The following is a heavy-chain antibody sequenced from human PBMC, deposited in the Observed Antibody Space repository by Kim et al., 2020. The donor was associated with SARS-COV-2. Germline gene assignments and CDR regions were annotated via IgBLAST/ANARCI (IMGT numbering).Heavy chain of an antibody. CDR2: ITGNGDT. J-gene: IGHJ4*02. D-gene: IGHD3-9*01. Sequence: ASVKVSCKASGYTFTSRAIHWVRQAPGQRPEWMGCITGNGDTRYSQKFLGRITISRETSATTAYMELRSLRFEDTAMYYCARGEGGSSGYILDYWGQGTL. V-gene: IGHV1-3*01. CDR1: GYTFTSRA. CDR3: ARGEGGSSGYILDY.